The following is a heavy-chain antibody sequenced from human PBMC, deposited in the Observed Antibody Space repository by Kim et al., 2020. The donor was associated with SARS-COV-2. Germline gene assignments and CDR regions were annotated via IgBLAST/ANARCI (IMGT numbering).Heavy chain of an antibody. CDR1: GGSFSGYY. J-gene: IGHJ4*02. CDR2: INHSGST. D-gene: IGHD3-9*01. CDR3: ARFSSYDILTCYQN. Sequence: SETLSLTCAVYGGSFSGYYWSWIRQPPGKGLEWIGEINHSGSTNYNPSLKSRVTISVDTSKNQFSLKLSSVTAADTAVYYCARFSSYDILTCYQNWGQGT. V-gene: IGHV4-34*01.